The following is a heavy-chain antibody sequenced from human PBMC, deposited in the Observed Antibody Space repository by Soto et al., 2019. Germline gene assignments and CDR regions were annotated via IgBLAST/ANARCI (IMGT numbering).Heavy chain of an antibody. J-gene: IGHJ6*02. CDR2: VHHSWGS. D-gene: IGHD3-10*01. CDR3: ARQGFGPLHGLVDV. Sequence: QVQLQELGPGLVKPSETLSLSCTVSGGSISSYYWSWFRQSPGKRMEWIGYVHHSWGSSYNPSLQSRVAISLDTSKSQFSLKVTSVTATDTAVYYCARQGFGPLHGLVDVWGQGTTVTVSS. CDR1: GGSISSYY. V-gene: IGHV4-59*08.